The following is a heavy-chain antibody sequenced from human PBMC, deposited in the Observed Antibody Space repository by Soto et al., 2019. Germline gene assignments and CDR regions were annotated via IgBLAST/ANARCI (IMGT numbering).Heavy chain of an antibody. D-gene: IGHD1-1*01. CDR2: ISGSGGSA. CDR3: VKKTGMSSWNTRNWFDP. J-gene: IGHJ5*02. CDR1: GFTFSSSA. V-gene: IGHV3-23*01. Sequence: GGSLRLSCAASGFTFSSSAMSWVRQAPGKGLEWVSAISGSGGSAYYADSVKGRFTMSRDNSNNTLFLQLNSLRAEDTAIYYCVKKTGMSSWNTRNWFDPWGQGTLVTVSS.